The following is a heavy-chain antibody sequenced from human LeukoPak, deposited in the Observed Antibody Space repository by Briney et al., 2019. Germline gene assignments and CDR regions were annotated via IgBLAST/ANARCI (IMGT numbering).Heavy chain of an antibody. V-gene: IGHV1-8*03. CDR3: ARTTSLTASGYDY. CDR1: GYTFTSYH. CDR2: MNPYSGDR. Sequence: ASVKVSCKTSGYTFTSYHINWVRQATGQGLEWMGWMNPYSGDRGYAQKFQGRVSITSDTSISTAYLELSSLGSDDTAVYFCARTTSLTASGYDYWGQGTLVTVSS. J-gene: IGHJ4*02. D-gene: IGHD4-17*01.